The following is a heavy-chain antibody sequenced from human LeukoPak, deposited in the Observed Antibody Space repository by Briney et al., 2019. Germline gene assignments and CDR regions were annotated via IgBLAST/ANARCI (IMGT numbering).Heavy chain of an antibody. CDR2: IKQDGSDK. Sequence: GGSLRLSCAASGFTFSSYWMHWVRQAPGKGLEWVAHIKQDGSDKYYVGSVKGRFTISRDNAKNSLYLQMNSLRAEDTAVYYCARGDYGDYYYYYMDVWGKGTTVTVSS. J-gene: IGHJ6*03. CDR3: ARGDYGDYYYYYMDV. CDR1: GFTFSSYW. D-gene: IGHD4-17*01. V-gene: IGHV3-7*04.